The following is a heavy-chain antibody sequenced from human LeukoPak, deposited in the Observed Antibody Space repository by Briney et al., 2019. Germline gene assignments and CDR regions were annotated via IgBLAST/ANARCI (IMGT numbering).Heavy chain of an antibody. Sequence: GGSLRLSCAASGFIFSSYGMHWVRQAPGKGLEWVAVIWYAGSNKYYADSVKGRFTISRDNSKNTLYLQMNSLRAEDTAVYYCAKDNGDGYNKYFDYWGQGTLVTVSS. J-gene: IGHJ4*02. CDR1: GFIFSSYG. D-gene: IGHD5-24*01. CDR3: AKDNGDGYNKYFDY. CDR2: IWYAGSNK. V-gene: IGHV3-33*06.